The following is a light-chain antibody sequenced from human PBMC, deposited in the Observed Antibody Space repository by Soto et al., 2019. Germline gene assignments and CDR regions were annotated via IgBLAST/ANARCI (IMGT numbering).Light chain of an antibody. V-gene: IGKV3-20*01. CDR3: QQYGSSTGT. J-gene: IGKJ2*01. CDR1: QSVSSSY. Sequence: EIVLTQSPGTLSLSPGERATLSCRASQSVSSSYLAWYQQKPGQAPRLLIYGASSRATGIPDRFSGSGSRTDFTLTISSLEPEDFAVYYCQQYGSSTGTFCQGTKLEIK. CDR2: GAS.